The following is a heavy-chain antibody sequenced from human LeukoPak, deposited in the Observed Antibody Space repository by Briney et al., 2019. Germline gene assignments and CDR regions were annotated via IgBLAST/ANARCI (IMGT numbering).Heavy chain of an antibody. D-gene: IGHD3-22*01. Sequence: GGSLRLSCAVSGITVSNYGMSWVRQAPAKGLEWVAGISDSGGRTKYADSVKGRFTISRHNPKNTLYLQMNSLRVEDTAVYFCAKRGVVIRVILVGFHKEAYYFDSWGQGALVTVSS. V-gene: IGHV3-23*01. J-gene: IGHJ4*02. CDR1: GITVSNYG. CDR2: ISDSGGRT. CDR3: AKRGVVIRVILVGFHKEAYYFDS.